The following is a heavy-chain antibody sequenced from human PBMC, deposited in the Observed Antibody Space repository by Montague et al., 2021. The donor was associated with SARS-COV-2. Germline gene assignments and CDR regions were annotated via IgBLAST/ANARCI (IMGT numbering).Heavy chain of an antibody. Sequence: PALVKPTQTLTLTCTFSGFSLSTSGVCVSWIRQPPGKALEWLALIYWDDDKYYSTSLKTRLTITKDTSKNQVVLTMTNMDPVDTATYYCAHRLVLLVGSAFDLWGQGTMVTVSS. CDR1: GFSLSTSGVC. V-gene: IGHV2-70*12. CDR2: IYWDDDK. D-gene: IGHD1-26*01. J-gene: IGHJ3*01. CDR3: AHRLVLLVGSAFDL.